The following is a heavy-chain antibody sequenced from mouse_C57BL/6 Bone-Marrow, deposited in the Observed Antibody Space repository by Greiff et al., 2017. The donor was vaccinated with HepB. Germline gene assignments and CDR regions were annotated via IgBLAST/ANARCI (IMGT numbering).Heavy chain of an antibody. CDR3: TRRGWLLLFDY. CDR1: GYTFTDYE. J-gene: IGHJ2*01. D-gene: IGHD2-3*01. V-gene: IGHV1-15*01. Sequence: VQLQQSGAELVRPGASVTLSCKASGYTFTDYEMHWVKQTPVHGLEWIGAIDPETGGTAYNQKFKGKAILTADKSSSTAYMELRSLTSEDSAVYYSTRRGWLLLFDYGGQGTTLTVSA. CDR2: IDPETGGT.